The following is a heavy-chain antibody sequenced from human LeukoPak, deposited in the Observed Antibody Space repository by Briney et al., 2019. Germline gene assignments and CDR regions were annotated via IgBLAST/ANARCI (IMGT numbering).Heavy chain of an antibody. CDR3: ARSTNYYYFYLDV. V-gene: IGHV4-59*01. CDR2: IYYSAAT. Sequence: IGFIYYSAATNYSPSLESRVTISIDTSRNQFSLRLTSVTAADTAVYFCARSTNYYYFYLDVWGRGTTVTVS. J-gene: IGHJ6*03.